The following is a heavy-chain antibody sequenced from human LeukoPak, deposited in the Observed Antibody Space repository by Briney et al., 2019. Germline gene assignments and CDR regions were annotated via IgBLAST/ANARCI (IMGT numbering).Heavy chain of an antibody. CDR3: ARDRAVVVAATDY. D-gene: IGHD2-15*01. CDR2: ISPYNGNT. Sequence: ASVKVSCKASGYTFTAYGISWVRQAPGQGLEWMGWISPYNGNTNYAQNLQGRVTMTTDTSTSTAYMELRSLGSDDTAVYYCARDRAVVVAATDYWGQGTLVTVS. V-gene: IGHV1-18*01. J-gene: IGHJ4*02. CDR1: GYTFTAYG.